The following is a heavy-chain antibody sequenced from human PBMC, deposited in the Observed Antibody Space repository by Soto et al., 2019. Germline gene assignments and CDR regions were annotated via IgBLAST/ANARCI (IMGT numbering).Heavy chain of an antibody. CDR3: AKDLNQLLYYYYMDV. CDR2: ISYDGSNK. V-gene: IGHV3-30*18. D-gene: IGHD2-2*01. CDR1: GFTFSSYC. J-gene: IGHJ6*03. Sequence: QVQLVESGGGVVQPGRSLRLSCAASGFTFSSYCMHWVRQAPGKGLEWVAVISYDGSNKYYADSVKGRFTISRDNSKNTLYLQMNSLRAEDTAVYYCAKDLNQLLYYYYMDVWGKGTTVTVSS.